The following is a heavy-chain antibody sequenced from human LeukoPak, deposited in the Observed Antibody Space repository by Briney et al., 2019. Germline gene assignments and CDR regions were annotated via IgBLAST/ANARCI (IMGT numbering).Heavy chain of an antibody. Sequence: QAGRSLRLSCAASGFTFSNYEMNWVRQAPGKGLEWVSYISRSGSTIHYADSVKGRFTISRDNAKNSLYLQMNSLRAEDTAVYYCARIGLSHTLDYWGQGTLVTVSS. J-gene: IGHJ4*02. CDR3: ARIGLSHTLDY. CDR1: GFTFSNYE. V-gene: IGHV3-48*03. CDR2: ISRSGSTI. D-gene: IGHD2-8*01.